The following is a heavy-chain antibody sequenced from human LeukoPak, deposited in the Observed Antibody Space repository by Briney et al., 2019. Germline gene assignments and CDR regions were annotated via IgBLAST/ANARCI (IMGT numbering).Heavy chain of an antibody. J-gene: IGHJ6*03. D-gene: IGHD3-22*01. CDR2: INHSGST. CDR3: ARDLYYYDSSGYYPNYYYYYYYMDV. V-gene: IGHV4-34*01. Sequence: ASETLSLTCAVYGGFFSGYYWSWIRQPPGKGLEWIGEINHSGSTNYNPSLKSRVTISVDTSKNQFSLKLSSVTAADTAVYYCARDLYYYDSSGYYPNYYYYYYYMDVWGKGTTVTISS. CDR1: GGFFSGYY.